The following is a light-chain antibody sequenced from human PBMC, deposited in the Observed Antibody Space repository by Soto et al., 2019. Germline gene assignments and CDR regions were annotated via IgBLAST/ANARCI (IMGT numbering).Light chain of an antibody. Sequence: DIQMTPYPSTLSASVGDRVTITCRASQSITNWLAWYQQKPGKAPKLLIYTASSLQSGVPSRFSGSGSGTEFTLTISSLQSDDFATYYCQKYNSDSRTFGQGTKLDIK. V-gene: IGKV1-5*03. CDR3: QKYNSDSRT. CDR1: QSITNW. J-gene: IGKJ2*01. CDR2: TAS.